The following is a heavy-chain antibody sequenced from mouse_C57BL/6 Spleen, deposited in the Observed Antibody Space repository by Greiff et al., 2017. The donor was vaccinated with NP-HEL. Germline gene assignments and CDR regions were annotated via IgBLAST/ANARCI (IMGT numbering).Heavy chain of an antibody. J-gene: IGHJ4*01. CDR1: GYSFTGYY. D-gene: IGHD1-1*01. CDR3: ATSSYASYAMDY. CDR2: INPSTGGT. Sequence: VQLQQSGPELVKPGASVKISCKASGYSFTGYYMNWVKQSPEKSLEWIGEINPSTGGTTYNQKFKAKATLTVDKSSSTAYMQLKSLTSEDSAVYYCATSSYASYAMDYWGQGTSVTVSS. V-gene: IGHV1-42*01.